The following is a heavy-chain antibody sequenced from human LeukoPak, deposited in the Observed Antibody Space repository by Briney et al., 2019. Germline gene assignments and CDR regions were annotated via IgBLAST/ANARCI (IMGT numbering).Heavy chain of an antibody. CDR1: GFTFSNYW. CDR2: INTDGSGT. J-gene: IGHJ4*02. Sequence: PGGSLRLSCAASGFTFSNYWMHWVRQAPGKGLVWVSRINTDGSGTIYADSVKGRFSISRDNAKNTLYLQMNSLRAEDTAVYYCARGPAAGPSWGQGTLVTVSS. CDR3: ARGPAAGPS. D-gene: IGHD6-13*01. V-gene: IGHV3-74*01.